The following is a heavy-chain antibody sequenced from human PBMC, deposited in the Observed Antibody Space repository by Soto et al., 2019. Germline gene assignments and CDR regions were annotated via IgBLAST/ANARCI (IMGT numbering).Heavy chain of an antibody. CDR2: INTGNANT. J-gene: IGHJ4*02. Sequence: GASVKVSCKASGYTFTSYAIHWVRQAPGQRLEWMGWINTGNANTRYSQQFQGRVTIARDSSASTVYMELSSLRSEDTALYYCARDLGRWLKLGSFAYWGLGXLVTVYS. V-gene: IGHV1-3*04. D-gene: IGHD5-12*01. CDR3: ARDLGRWLKLGSFAY. CDR1: GYTFTSYA.